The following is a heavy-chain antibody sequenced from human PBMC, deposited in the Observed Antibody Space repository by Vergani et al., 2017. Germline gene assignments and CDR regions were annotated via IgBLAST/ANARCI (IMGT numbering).Heavy chain of an antibody. V-gene: IGHV3-30*02. D-gene: IGHD5-12*01. CDR2: IRYDGSNP. J-gene: IGHJ4*02. Sequence: QEQLLQSGGGVVQPGGSLRLSCIGSGYTFEHFDMHWVRQAPGKGLAWVAFIRYDGSNPQYIDSVKGRFTISRDNSKNTLYLQMNSLRVEDTAIYYCAKAHIVATTFDYWGQGTLVTVSS. CDR1: GYTFEHFD. CDR3: AKAHIVATTFDY.